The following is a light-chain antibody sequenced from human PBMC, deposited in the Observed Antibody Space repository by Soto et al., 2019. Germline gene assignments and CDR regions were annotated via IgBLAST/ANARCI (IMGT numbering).Light chain of an antibody. Sequence: DIQMTQSPSSLSASVGDRVTITCQASRDISVYLNWYQQKPGKPPKLLVYDASNLQTGVPSRFXGSESGTHFTFTISSLQPEDFATYYCQQYDNLPPYTFGQGTKVEL. J-gene: IGKJ2*01. CDR2: DAS. CDR3: QQYDNLPPYT. V-gene: IGKV1-33*01. CDR1: RDISVY.